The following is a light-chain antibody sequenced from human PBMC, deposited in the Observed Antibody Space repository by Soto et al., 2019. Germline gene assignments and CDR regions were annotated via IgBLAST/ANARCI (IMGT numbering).Light chain of an antibody. CDR3: QQYSSSPAT. CDR2: QTS. CDR1: QYINTR. J-gene: IGKJ1*01. Sequence: IVLTQSTATLSSFPGGRVTLSCRASQYINTRLAWYQHRPGQAPRLLIYQTSIRAAGIPARFSASGSGTDFTLTINRLEPEDFAVYYCQQYSSSPATFGQGTKVDIK. V-gene: IGKV3-20*01.